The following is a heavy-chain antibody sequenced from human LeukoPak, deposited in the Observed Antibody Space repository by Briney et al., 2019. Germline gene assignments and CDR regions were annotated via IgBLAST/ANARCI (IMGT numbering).Heavy chain of an antibody. D-gene: IGHD3-3*01. CDR2: INSDGSIT. CDR3: AKVAADFWSGYWYYFDY. J-gene: IGHJ4*02. Sequence: GGSLRLSCAASGFTFTTYWMHWVRQAPGKGLVWVSHINSDGSITSYADSVKGRFTISRDNSKNTLYLQMNSLRAEDTAVYYCAKVAADFWSGYWYYFDYWGQGTLVTVSS. CDR1: GFTFTTYW. V-gene: IGHV3-74*01.